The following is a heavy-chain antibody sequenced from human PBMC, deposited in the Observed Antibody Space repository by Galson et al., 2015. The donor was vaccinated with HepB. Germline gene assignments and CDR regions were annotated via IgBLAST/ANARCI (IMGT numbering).Heavy chain of an antibody. CDR1: GFTFSTYA. CDR3: GKRPQGSGYYPGYIWFDP. J-gene: IGHJ5*02. D-gene: IGHD3-22*01. CDR2: INGRGDSP. Sequence: SLRLSCAASGFTFSTYAMSWVRQAPGKGLEWVSTINGRGDSPYYADSVKGRITISRDNSKNTLYLQMNSLRAEDTAVYYCGKRPQGSGYYPGYIWFDPWGQGTLVTVSS. V-gene: IGHV3-23*01.